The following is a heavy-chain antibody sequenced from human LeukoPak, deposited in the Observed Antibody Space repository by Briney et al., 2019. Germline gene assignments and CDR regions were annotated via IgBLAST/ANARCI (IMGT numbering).Heavy chain of an antibody. CDR2: ISYDGSNK. J-gene: IGHJ4*02. V-gene: IGHV3-30-3*01. CDR1: GFTFSSNS. CDR3: AKVGEWTYGKIDF. D-gene: IGHD1-26*01. Sequence: RGSLRLSCAASGFTFSSNSMHWVRQAPGKGLEWVAVISYDGSNKYYAGSVKVRFTISRDNSKNTLYLQMNNLRAEDTAVYYCAKVGEWTYGKIDFWGQGTLVTVSS.